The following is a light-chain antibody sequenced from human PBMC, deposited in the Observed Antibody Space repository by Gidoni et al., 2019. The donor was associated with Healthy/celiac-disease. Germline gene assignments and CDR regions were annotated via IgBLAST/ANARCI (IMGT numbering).Light chain of an antibody. Sequence: EIVLTQSQATLSLSPGERATLSCRASQSVSSYLAWYQQKPGKAPRLLIYDASNRATGIPARFSGSGSGTDFTLTISSLEPEDFAVYYCQQRSNWPPGLTFGGGTKVEIK. CDR2: DAS. J-gene: IGKJ4*01. CDR3: QQRSNWPPGLT. CDR1: QSVSSY. V-gene: IGKV3-11*01.